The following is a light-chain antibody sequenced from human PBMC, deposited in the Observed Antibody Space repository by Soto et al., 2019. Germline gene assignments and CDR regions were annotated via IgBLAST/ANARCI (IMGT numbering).Light chain of an antibody. J-gene: IGKJ2*01. CDR3: QQSSNIPYT. Sequence: DIQMTQSPSSLSASVGDRVTITCRASQTISSYLNWYQQNPWKAPKLLIYAASSLQSGVPSRFSGSGSGTDFSLTISSLQPEDFATYYCQQSSNIPYTFGQGTKLEIK. CDR2: AAS. V-gene: IGKV1-39*01. CDR1: QTISSY.